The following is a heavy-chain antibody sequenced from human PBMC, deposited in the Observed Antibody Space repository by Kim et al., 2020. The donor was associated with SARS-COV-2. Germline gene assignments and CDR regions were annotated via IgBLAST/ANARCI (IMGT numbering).Heavy chain of an antibody. Sequence: KGRFTISRDNAKNSRYLQMNSLRDEATAVYYCARDRWELLSRTREAHFDYWGQGTLVTVSS. D-gene: IGHD1-26*01. V-gene: IGHV3-48*02. CDR3: ARDRWELLSRTREAHFDY. J-gene: IGHJ4*02.